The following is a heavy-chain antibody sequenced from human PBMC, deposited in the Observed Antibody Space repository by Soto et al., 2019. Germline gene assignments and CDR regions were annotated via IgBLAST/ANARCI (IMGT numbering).Heavy chain of an antibody. Sequence: QVQLVQSGAEVKKPGSSVKVSCKASGGTFSSYAISWVRQAPGQGLEWMGGIIPIFGTANYAQKFQGRVTMTADESTNTAYMELSSLRSEDTAVYYCARDSLAAAGPYYFDYRGKGTLVTVSS. D-gene: IGHD6-13*01. CDR3: ARDSLAAAGPYYFDY. V-gene: IGHV1-69*12. J-gene: IGHJ4*02. CDR1: GGTFSSYA. CDR2: IIPIFGTA.